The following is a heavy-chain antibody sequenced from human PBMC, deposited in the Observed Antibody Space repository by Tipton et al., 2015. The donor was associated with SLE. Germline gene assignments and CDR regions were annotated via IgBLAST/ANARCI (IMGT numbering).Heavy chain of an antibody. CDR1: GGSISSFS. CDR3: ARGHSSSGTGFDY. V-gene: IGHV4-59*06. Sequence: TLSLTCTVSGGSISSFSWTWIRQHPGKGLEWIGYIYYSGSTYYNPSLKSRVTISVDTAKNQFSLKLSSVTAADTAVYYCARGHSSSGTGFDYWGQGSLVTVSS. J-gene: IGHJ4*02. CDR2: IYYSGST. D-gene: IGHD6-13*01.